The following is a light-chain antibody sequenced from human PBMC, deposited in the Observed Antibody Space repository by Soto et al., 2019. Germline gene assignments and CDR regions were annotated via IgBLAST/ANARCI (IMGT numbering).Light chain of an antibody. CDR2: GAF. CDR3: HQYNFWPT. Sequence: EIVMTQSPATLSLSPGERATLSCRASPSVTNYLAWYQQKPGQAPRLLIYGAFNRATGIPARFSGSGSGTEFTLTISSLQSEDFAVYYCHQYNFWPTFGQGTKVDIK. CDR1: PSVTNY. J-gene: IGKJ1*01. V-gene: IGKV3D-15*01.